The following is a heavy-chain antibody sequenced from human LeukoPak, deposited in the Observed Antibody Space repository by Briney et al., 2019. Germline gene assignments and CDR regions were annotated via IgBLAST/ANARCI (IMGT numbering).Heavy chain of an antibody. V-gene: IGHV1-2*02. CDR1: GYTFTGYY. CDR3: ARVVTGTTSILGDY. Sequence: GASVKVSCKASGYTFTGYYMHWVRQAPGQGLEWMGWINPNSGGTNYAQKFQGRVTMTRDTSISTAYMELSRLRSDDTAVYYCARVVTGTTSILGDYWGQGTLVTVSS. J-gene: IGHJ4*02. CDR2: INPNSGGT. D-gene: IGHD1-7*01.